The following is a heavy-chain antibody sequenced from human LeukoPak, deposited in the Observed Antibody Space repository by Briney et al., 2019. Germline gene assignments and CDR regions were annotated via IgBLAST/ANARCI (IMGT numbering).Heavy chain of an antibody. CDR3: ARVFGWYMDV. CDR2: ISTASSYI. CDR1: GFTFSDYN. Sequence: SGGSLRLSCAASGFTFSDYNMNWVRQAPGKGLEWVSSISTASSYIYYADSMKGRFTISRDNAKNSLCLQMNSLRAEDTAVYYCARVFGWYMDVWGKGTTVTVSS. D-gene: IGHD3-10*01. V-gene: IGHV3-21*01. J-gene: IGHJ6*03.